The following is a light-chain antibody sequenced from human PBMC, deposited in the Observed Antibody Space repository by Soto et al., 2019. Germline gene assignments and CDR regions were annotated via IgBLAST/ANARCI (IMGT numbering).Light chain of an antibody. V-gene: IGKV3-15*01. Sequence: VMTQSPATLYVSPGERATLSCRASQSVSTNLAWYQQRPGQAPRLIISGAYTRATGIPARISGSGSGTEFNLTISSLKSEDFAMYYCQQVNKWPRTFGQGTRVEIK. CDR1: QSVSTN. J-gene: IGKJ1*01. CDR2: GAY. CDR3: QQVNKWPRT.